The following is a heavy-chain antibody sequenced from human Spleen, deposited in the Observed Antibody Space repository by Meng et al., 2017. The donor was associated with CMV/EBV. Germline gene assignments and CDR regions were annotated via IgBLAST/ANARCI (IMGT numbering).Heavy chain of an antibody. J-gene: IGHJ6*02. Sequence: GGSLRLSCAVSGFTVSSNYMSWVRQAPGKGLEWVSVIYSGGSTYYADSVKGRFTISRDNSKNTLYLQMNSLRAEDTAVYYCARDGLVRGHRNGMDVWGQGTTVTVSS. CDR2: IYSGGST. D-gene: IGHD3-10*01. V-gene: IGHV3-53*01. CDR3: ARDGLVRGHRNGMDV. CDR1: GFTVSSNY.